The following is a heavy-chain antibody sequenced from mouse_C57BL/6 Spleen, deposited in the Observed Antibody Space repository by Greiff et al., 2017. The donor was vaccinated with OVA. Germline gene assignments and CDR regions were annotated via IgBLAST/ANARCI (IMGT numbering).Heavy chain of an antibody. V-gene: IGHV5-16*01. J-gene: IGHJ2*01. Sequence: EVKLMESEGGLVQPGSSMKLSCTASGFTFSDYYLAWVRQVPEKGLEWVANINYDGSSTYYLDSLKSRFIISRDNAKNILYLQMSSLKSEDTATYYCARDGRDGYYFDYWGQGTTLTVSS. D-gene: IGHD3-3*01. CDR3: ARDGRDGYYFDY. CDR2: INYDGSST. CDR1: GFTFSDYY.